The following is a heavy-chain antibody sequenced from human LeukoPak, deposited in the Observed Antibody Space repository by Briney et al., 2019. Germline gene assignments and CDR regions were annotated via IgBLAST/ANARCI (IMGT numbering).Heavy chain of an antibody. CDR2: ISRGSGSTI. Sequence: GGSLRLSCAASGFTFSDFYMSWFRQVPGKGLEAVAYISRGSGSTIYYIDSGRGRFTISSDNGENAVYLQMNSLRTDGTAVYYCVRYAPVDHSGRGALVTVSS. CDR1: GFTFSDFY. J-gene: IGHJ4*02. CDR3: VRYAPVDH. V-gene: IGHV3-11*01. D-gene: IGHD2-2*01.